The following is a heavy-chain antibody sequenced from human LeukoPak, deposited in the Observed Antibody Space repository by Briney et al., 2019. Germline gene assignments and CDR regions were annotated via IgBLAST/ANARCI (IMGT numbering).Heavy chain of an antibody. CDR2: ISWTGDKV. CDR3: IKDAPNGSIDY. Sequence: QPGGSLRLSCVTSGFTFGDFVMHWVRQAPGKGLECVSTISWTGDKVAYAGSVKGRFTVSRDNAKNSLFLQMNSLGTDDTALYYCIKDAPNGSIDYWGQGTLVTVSS. CDR1: GFTFGDFV. D-gene: IGHD2-8*01. J-gene: IGHJ4*02. V-gene: IGHV3-9*01.